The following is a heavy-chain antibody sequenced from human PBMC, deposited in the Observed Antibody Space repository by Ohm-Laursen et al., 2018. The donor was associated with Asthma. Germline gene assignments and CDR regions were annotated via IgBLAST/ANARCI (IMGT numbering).Heavy chain of an antibody. V-gene: IGHV1-3*04. J-gene: IGHJ6*02. CDR2: INTGNGDT. D-gene: IGHD1-26*01. CDR1: GYIFTSYA. Sequence: ASVKVSRKASGYIFTSYAMHWVRQAPGQRLEWMGWINTGNGDTTYSQKFQGRVTITRDASASTAYMELNSLTSGDTAVYYCAREWGGMDVWGPGATVTVSS. CDR3: AREWGGMDV.